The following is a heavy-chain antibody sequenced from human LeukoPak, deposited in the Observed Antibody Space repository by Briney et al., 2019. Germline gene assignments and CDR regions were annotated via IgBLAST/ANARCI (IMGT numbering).Heavy chain of an antibody. J-gene: IGHJ4*02. Sequence: SETLSLTCAVYGGSFSGYYWSWIRQPPGKGLEWSGEINHSESTNYNPSLKSRVTISVDTSKNQFSLKLSSVTAADTAVYYCARGLRYFDFRLDYWGQGTLVTVSS. V-gene: IGHV4-34*01. D-gene: IGHD3-9*01. CDR3: ARGLRYFDFRLDY. CDR1: GGSFSGYY. CDR2: INHSEST.